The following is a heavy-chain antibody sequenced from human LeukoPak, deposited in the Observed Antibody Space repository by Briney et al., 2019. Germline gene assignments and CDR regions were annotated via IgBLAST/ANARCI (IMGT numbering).Heavy chain of an antibody. D-gene: IGHD6-13*01. CDR2: INWKGGST. Sequence: GGSLRLSCAASGFTLDDYGMSWVRQAPGKGLEWVSGINWKGGSTCYADSVESRFTISRDNAKNSLYLQMNSLRVEDTALYYCARDFKRISAVQPPQFYYRGQGTLVTVSS. CDR3: ARDFKRISAVQPPQFYY. J-gene: IGHJ4*02. CDR1: GFTLDDYG. V-gene: IGHV3-20*04.